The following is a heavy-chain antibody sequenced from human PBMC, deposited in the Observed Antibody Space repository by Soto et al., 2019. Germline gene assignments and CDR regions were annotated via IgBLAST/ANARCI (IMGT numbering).Heavy chain of an antibody. CDR3: SLNWFDP. V-gene: IGHV1-69*10. CDR1: GGFNNYA. CDR2: TIPELGTS. Sequence: SVKVSCKASGGFNNYAVSWVRQAPGQGLEWMGVTIPELGTSNYAQRLQGRVTITVDKATNTAYLNLTTLTSEDTAIYYCSLNWFDPWGQGTLVTVSS. J-gene: IGHJ5*02.